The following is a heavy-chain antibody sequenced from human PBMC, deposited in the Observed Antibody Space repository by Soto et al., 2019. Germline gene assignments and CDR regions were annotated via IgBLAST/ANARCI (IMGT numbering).Heavy chain of an antibody. V-gene: IGHV3-23*01. J-gene: IGHJ5*02. Sequence: GGSLRLSCAASGFPFSSYAMSWVRQAPGKGLEWVSAISGSGGSTYYADSVKGRFTISRDNSKNTLYLQMNSLRAEDTAVYYCAKEEDNYDGSGSYYSAPGWFDPWGQGTLVTVSS. CDR3: AKEEDNYDGSGSYYSAPGWFDP. CDR1: GFPFSSYA. CDR2: ISGSGGST. D-gene: IGHD3-10*01.